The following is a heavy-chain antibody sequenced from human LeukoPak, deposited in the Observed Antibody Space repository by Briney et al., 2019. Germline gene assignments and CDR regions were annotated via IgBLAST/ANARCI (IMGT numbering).Heavy chain of an antibody. Sequence: PSETLSLTCTASGGSTSSYYWSWIRQPAGKGLEWIGRMYPSGSTNYNPSLKSRVTMSVDTSKNQFSLKLNSVTAADTAVYYCARDRCTSCSFDYWGQGTLVTVSS. CDR1: GGSTSSYY. V-gene: IGHV4-4*07. D-gene: IGHD2-2*01. CDR3: ARDRCTSCSFDY. CDR2: MYPSGST. J-gene: IGHJ4*02.